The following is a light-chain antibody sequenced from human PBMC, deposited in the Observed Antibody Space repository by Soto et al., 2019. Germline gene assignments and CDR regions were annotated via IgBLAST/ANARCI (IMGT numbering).Light chain of an antibody. CDR1: SSDVGGYNY. Sequence: QSALTQPASVSGSPGQSITISCTGTSSDVGGYNYVSWYQQHPGKAPKLIISDVRNRPSGTSNRFSGSKSGNTASLTISGLQAEDEADYYCSSYTRSNTWVFGGGTKVTVL. V-gene: IGLV2-14*01. J-gene: IGLJ3*02. CDR3: SSYTRSNTWV. CDR2: DVR.